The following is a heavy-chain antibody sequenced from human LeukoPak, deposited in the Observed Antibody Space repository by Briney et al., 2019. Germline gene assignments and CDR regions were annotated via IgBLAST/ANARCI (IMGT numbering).Heavy chain of an antibody. Sequence: PGGSLRLSCTVSGFTFSSYWMHWVRQGPGKGLVWVSRISGDESTTNYADSVKGRFTISRDNAKNTLYLQMNSLRAEDTAVYYCARGTRSYYEYAGMDVWGQGTTVTVSS. CDR3: ARGTRSYYEYAGMDV. CDR2: ISGDESTT. CDR1: GFTFSSYW. V-gene: IGHV3-74*01. D-gene: IGHD3-22*01. J-gene: IGHJ6*02.